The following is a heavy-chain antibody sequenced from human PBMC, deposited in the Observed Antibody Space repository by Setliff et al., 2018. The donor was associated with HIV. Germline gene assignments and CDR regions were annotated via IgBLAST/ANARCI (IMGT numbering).Heavy chain of an antibody. J-gene: IGHJ4*02. Sequence: SETLSLTCGVSGASISDHTYSWGWVRQPPGQGLEWLGSFYFGGNTHYNPSLKSRLTISVDTSTNQFSLGVTSVTAADTAIYYCARLKIYEVTSKLSTFMRGVARKYYFESWGQGKLFTVSS. CDR3: ARLKIYEVTSKLSTFMRGVARKYYFES. CDR1: GASISDHTYS. CDR2: FYFGGNT. V-gene: IGHV4-39*01. D-gene: IGHD3-16*02.